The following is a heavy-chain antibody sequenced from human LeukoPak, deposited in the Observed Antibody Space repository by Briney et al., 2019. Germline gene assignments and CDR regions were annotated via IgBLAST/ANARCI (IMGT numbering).Heavy chain of an antibody. Sequence: ASVKVSCKASGGTFSSYAINWVRQATGQGLEWMGWMNPNSGNTGYAQKFQGRVTITRNTSISTAYMELSSLRSEDTAVYYCARVGWELHHYYYYYMDVWGKGTTVTVSS. CDR1: GGTFSSYA. V-gene: IGHV1-8*03. D-gene: IGHD1-26*01. CDR2: MNPNSGNT. J-gene: IGHJ6*03. CDR3: ARVGWELHHYYYYYMDV.